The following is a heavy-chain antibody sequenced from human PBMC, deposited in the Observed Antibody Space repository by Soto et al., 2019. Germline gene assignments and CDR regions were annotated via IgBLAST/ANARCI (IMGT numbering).Heavy chain of an antibody. CDR2: MNPNSGNT. V-gene: IGHV1-8*01. D-gene: IGHD3-9*01. CDR3: AREYDILTGYYGRYYYYGMDV. CDR1: GYTFTSYD. J-gene: IGHJ6*02. Sequence: QVQLVQSGAEVKKPGASVKVSCKASGYTFTSYDINWVRQATGQGLEWMGWMNPNSGNTGYAQKFQGRVTMTRNTSTSTAYMEQRSLRYEDTALYYCAREYDILTGYYGRYYYYGMDVWGQGTTVTVSS.